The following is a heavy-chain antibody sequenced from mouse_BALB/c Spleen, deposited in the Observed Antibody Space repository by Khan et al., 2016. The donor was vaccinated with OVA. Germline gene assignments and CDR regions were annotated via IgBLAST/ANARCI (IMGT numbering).Heavy chain of an antibody. J-gene: IGHJ3*01. D-gene: IGHD2-3*01. CDR3: AREGNGYYGFAS. Sequence: QVQLKESGPGLVAPSQSLSITCTVSGFSLTDFGVNWIRQPPGKGLEWLGMIWGDGSTDYNSALKSRLSISRDNSKSQVFLKMNSLQTDDTARYYWAREGNGYYGFASWGQGTLVTVSA. V-gene: IGHV2-6-7*01. CDR2: IWGDGST. CDR1: GFSLTDFG.